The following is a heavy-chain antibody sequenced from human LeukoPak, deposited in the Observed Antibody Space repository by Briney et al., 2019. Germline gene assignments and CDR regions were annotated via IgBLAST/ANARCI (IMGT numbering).Heavy chain of an antibody. D-gene: IGHD3-16*02. V-gene: IGHV4-34*01. CDR1: CGYYKGYY. J-gene: IGHJ4*02. Sequence: HSETLPLTSAVYCGYYKGYYWRWIRQPTGKVLEWMGENNHSGRTNYTPSLKSRVTISVDTSKNQFSLKLSSVTAADTAVYYCARGSAVITFGGVIARAFDYWGQGTLVTVSS. CDR3: ARGSAVITFGGVIARAFDY. CDR2: NNHSGRT.